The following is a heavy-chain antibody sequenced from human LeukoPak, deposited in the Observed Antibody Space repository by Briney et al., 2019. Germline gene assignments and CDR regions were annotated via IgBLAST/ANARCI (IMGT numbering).Heavy chain of an antibody. CDR2: IYYSGNT. CDR3: ARAPHFFDTSGSRYYFDS. V-gene: IGHV4-39*07. D-gene: IGHD3-22*01. CDR1: GGSISSSSYY. Sequence: PSETLSLTCIVSGGSISSSSYYWGWIRQPPGKGLEWIGSIYYSGNTYYSPSLRSRVTISIDTSKNQFSLHLSSVTAADTAVYYCARAPHFFDTSGSRYYFDSWGQGALVTVSS. J-gene: IGHJ4*02.